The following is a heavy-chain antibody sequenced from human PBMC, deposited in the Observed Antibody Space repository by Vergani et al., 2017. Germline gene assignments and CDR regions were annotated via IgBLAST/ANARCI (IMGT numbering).Heavy chain of an antibody. CDR1: GDSISSGVYY. V-gene: IGHV4-31*03. CDR3: ARMGGYDEGDAFRIGYFDS. CDR2: IYSTGST. D-gene: IGHD3-22*01. Sequence: QVQLQESGPGLEKPSQTLSLTCSVSGDSISSGVYYWNWIRQHPGKGLEWIGYIYSTGSTHHNPSLRRRINMSVDTSKNQFSLQLNSVTAADTAMYYCARMGGYDEGDAFRIGYFDSWGPGILVTVSS. J-gene: IGHJ4*02.